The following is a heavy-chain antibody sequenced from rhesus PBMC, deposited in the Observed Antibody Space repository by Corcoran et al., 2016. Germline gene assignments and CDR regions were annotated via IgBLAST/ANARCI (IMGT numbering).Heavy chain of an antibody. CDR3: ARGTRHSGSYFPPGY. J-gene: IGHJ4*01. CDR2: IFVSIGIT. D-gene: IGHD3-16*01. V-gene: IGHV4S7*01. Sequence: QVQLQESGPGLVKRSETLSLTCAVAGGSISGGHGWSGIRQPHGQGLEWIGHIFVSIGITSYNPSLKSRVTISRDTSKNQFSLKLSSVTAADPAVYYCARGTRHSGSYFPPGYWGQGVLVTVSS. CDR1: GGSISGGHG.